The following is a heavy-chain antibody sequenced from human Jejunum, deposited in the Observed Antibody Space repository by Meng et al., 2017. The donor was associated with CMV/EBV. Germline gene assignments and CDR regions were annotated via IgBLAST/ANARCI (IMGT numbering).Heavy chain of an antibody. CDR2: MNPNSGYA. D-gene: IGHD3-3*02. CDR1: TFTTYA. Sequence: TFTTYASNWVRQAPGQGLEWMGWMNPNSGYAGYSQKFQGRVTFSRNTSITTAYMELNSLRSDDTAVYYCSRGGPIGIFGVVTQFYFDYWGQGTLVTVSS. CDR3: SRGGPIGIFGVVTQFYFDY. J-gene: IGHJ4*02. V-gene: IGHV1-8*03.